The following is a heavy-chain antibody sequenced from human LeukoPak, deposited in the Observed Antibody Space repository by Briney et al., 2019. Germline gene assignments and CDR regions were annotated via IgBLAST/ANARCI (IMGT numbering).Heavy chain of an antibody. D-gene: IGHD6-13*01. V-gene: IGHV3-48*03. J-gene: IGHJ4*02. CDR2: ISSSGSTI. CDR1: GFTFSSYE. CDR3: ARALGFGRKGAAAGTVGGYYFDY. Sequence: GGSLRLSCAASGFTFSSYEMNWVRQAPGKGLGWVSYISSSGSTIYYADSVKGRFTISRDNAKNSLYLQMNSLRAEDTAVYYCARALGFGRKGAAAGTVGGYYFDYWGQGTLVTVSS.